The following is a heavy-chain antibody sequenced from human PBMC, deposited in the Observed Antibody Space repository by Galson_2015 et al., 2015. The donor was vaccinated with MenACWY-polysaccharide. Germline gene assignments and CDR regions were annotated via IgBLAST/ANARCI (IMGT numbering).Heavy chain of an antibody. J-gene: IGHJ4*02. CDR2: MNPNSGNT. Sequence: SVKVSCKASGYTFSSYDINWVRQASGQGLEWMGWMNPNSGNTGYAQKFQGRVTMTSSSALSPAFMELCSLRSDDTAVYYCARIIARKYTFADSWGQGTLVTVSS. CDR3: ARIIARKYTFADS. D-gene: IGHD2-21*01. CDR1: GYTFSSYD. V-gene: IGHV1-8*01.